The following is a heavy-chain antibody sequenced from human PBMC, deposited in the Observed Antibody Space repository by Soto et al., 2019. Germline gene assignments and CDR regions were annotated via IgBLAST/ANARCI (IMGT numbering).Heavy chain of an antibody. CDR2: IWYDGSNK. D-gene: IGHD1-1*01. J-gene: IGHJ4*02. Sequence: QVQPVESGGGVVQPGRSLRLSCAASGFTFSSYGKHWVRQAPGKGLEWVAVIWYDGSNKYYADSVKGRFTISRDNSKNTLYLQMNSLRAEDTAVYYCARDSVSGTALLIDYWGQGTLVTVSS. CDR3: ARDSVSGTALLIDY. V-gene: IGHV3-33*01. CDR1: GFTFSSYG.